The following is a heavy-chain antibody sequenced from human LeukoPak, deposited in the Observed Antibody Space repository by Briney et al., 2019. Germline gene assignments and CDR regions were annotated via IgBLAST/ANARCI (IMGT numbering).Heavy chain of an antibody. CDR3: VRGYSFGPYGMDV. CDR1: GFPFSSYA. J-gene: IGHJ6*02. CDR2: ISDSGGST. V-gene: IGHV3-64D*09. D-gene: IGHD2-15*01. Sequence: GGSLRLSCSASGFPFSSYAMHWVRQAPGKGLEYVSAISDSGGSTYYADSVKGRFTISRDNSKNTPYLQMSSLRAEDTAVYFCVRGYSFGPYGMDVWSQGTTVTASS.